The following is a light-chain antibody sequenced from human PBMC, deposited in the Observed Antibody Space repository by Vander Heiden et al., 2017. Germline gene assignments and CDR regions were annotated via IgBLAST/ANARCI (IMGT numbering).Light chain of an antibody. Sequence: QLVLPPSPSASASLGASVKLTCTLSSGHSSYAIAWHQQQPEKGPSYLMKVKSDGSHSKGDGRADRCSGSSSGAARDLTISSRQAEDEDDYYCQTWGTGIQVFGGGTKLTVL. CDR1: SGHSSYA. CDR3: QTWGTGIQV. J-gene: IGLJ2*01. CDR2: VKSDGSH. V-gene: IGLV4-69*01.